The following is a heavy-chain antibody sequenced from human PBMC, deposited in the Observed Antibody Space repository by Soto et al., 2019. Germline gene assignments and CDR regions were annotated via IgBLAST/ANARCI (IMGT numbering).Heavy chain of an antibody. D-gene: IGHD2-2*01. J-gene: IGHJ6*02. CDR1: GGTFSSYA. V-gene: IGHV1-69*01. CDR3: AALVVPAATDDYYGMDV. Sequence: QVQLVQSGAEVKKPGSSVQVSCKASGGTFSSYAISWVRQAPGQGLEWMGGIIPIFGTANYAQKFQGRVTITAVESTSTAYMELSSLRSEDTAVYYCAALVVPAATDDYYGMDVWGQGTTVTVSS. CDR2: IIPIFGTA.